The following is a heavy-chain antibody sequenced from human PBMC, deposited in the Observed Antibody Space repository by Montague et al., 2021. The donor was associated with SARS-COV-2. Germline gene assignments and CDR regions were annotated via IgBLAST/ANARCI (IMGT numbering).Heavy chain of an antibody. CDR1: GGSFSTYY. D-gene: IGHD3-3*01. V-gene: IGHV4-34*01. Sequence: SETRPLTCAVYGGSFSTYYWAWIRQSPGKGLEWIGNIDHSGNTNXNPSLKSRVSISVDTSSSQFSLYLTSVTAADAAVYHCARDQTVLEWIWYGMDVWGPGTTVTVSS. J-gene: IGHJ6*02. CDR2: IDHSGNT. CDR3: ARDQTVLEWIWYGMDV.